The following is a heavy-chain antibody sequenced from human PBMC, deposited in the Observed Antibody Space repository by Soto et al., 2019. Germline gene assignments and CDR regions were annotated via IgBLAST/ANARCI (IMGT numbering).Heavy chain of an antibody. V-gene: IGHV3-30-3*01. Sequence: QVHLVESGRGVVQPGRSLRLSCAASGFIFSDYALNWVRQAPGKGLEWVAVVSSDGSNTFYADSVKGRFSISRDNSKNILYLQMNSLTPEDTAVYYCAGIMGVNPDWGQGTLVTVSS. CDR3: AGIMGVNPD. CDR1: GFIFSDYA. D-gene: IGHD3-10*01. CDR2: VSSDGSNT. J-gene: IGHJ4*02.